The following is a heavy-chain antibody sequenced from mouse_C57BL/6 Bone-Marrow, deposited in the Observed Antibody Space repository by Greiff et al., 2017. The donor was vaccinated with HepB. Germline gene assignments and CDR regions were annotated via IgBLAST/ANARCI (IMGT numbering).Heavy chain of an antibody. CDR3: LTHQGRRDDYAMDY. J-gene: IGHJ4*01. CDR1: GFSLTSSG. Sequence: VQLQESGPGLVQPSPCLSITCTVSGFSLTSSGVHWVRQSPGKGLEWLGVIWAGGSTDYNAAFISRLSISKDNSKSQVFFKMNSLQADNTAIYYCLTHQGRRDDYAMDYWGQGTSVTVSS. CDR2: IWAGGST. V-gene: IGHV2-2*01. D-gene: IGHD4-1*01.